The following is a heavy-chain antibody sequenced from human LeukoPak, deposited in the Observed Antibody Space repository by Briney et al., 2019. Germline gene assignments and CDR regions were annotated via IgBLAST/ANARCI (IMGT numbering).Heavy chain of an antibody. CDR1: GFTFSRYN. V-gene: IGHV3-48*03. J-gene: IGHJ6*04. Sequence: GGPLRLSCAASGFTFSRYNMNWVRQAPGKGLEWVLYISSSGNNIYYADSVKGRFTISRDNAKNSLYLQMNSLRPEDTAVYYCARDLGFGELLSDYHNYYGMDVWGKGTTVTVSS. D-gene: IGHD3-10*01. CDR2: ISSSGNNI. CDR3: ARDLGFGELLSDYHNYYGMDV.